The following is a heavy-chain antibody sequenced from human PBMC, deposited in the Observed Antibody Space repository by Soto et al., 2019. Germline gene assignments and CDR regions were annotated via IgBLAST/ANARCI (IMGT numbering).Heavy chain of an antibody. D-gene: IGHD3-22*01. CDR3: ARGGYYDSSGYYSFEDY. V-gene: IGHV3-30-3*01. J-gene: IGHJ4*02. CDR2: ISYDGSNK. CDR1: GFTFSSYA. Sequence: QVQLVESGGGVVQPGRSLRLSCAASGFTFSSYAMHWVRQAPGKGLEWVAVISYDGSNKYYADSVKGRFTISRDNSKNTLYLQMNSLRAEDTAVYYCARGGYYDSSGYYSFEDYWGQGTLVTVSS.